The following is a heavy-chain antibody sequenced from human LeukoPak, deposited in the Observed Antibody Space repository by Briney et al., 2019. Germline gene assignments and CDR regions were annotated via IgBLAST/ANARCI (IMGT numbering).Heavy chain of an antibody. CDR3: ASDRYLAVAGTYYFVY. D-gene: IGHD6-19*01. Sequence: GGSLRLSCAAWGFTLSSYDIHWVSQAPGKGLEWVAVIWYDGSNKYYADSVKGRFTISRDNSKNTLYLQMNSLRAEDTAVYYCASDRYLAVAGTYYFVYWGQGTLVTVSS. J-gene: IGHJ4*02. CDR2: IWYDGSNK. V-gene: IGHV3-33*08. CDR1: GFTLSSYD.